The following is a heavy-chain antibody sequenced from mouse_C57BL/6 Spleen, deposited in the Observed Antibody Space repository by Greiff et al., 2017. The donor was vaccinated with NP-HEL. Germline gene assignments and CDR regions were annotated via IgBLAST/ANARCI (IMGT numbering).Heavy chain of an antibody. CDR1: GYTFTSYW. Sequence: VKLQQPGAELVRPGSSVKLSCKASGYTFTSYWMHWVKQRPIQGLEWIGNIDPSDSETHYNQKFKDKATLTVDKSSSTAYMQLSSLTSEDCAVYYCARRGLLLGYFDVWGTGTTVTVSS. CDR3: ARRGLLLGYFDV. J-gene: IGHJ1*03. CDR2: IDPSDSET. V-gene: IGHV1-52*01. D-gene: IGHD2-3*01.